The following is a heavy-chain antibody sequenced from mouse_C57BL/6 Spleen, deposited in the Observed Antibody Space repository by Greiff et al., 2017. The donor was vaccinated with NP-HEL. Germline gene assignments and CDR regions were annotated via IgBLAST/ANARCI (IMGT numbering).Heavy chain of an antibody. V-gene: IGHV5-6*02. D-gene: IGHD2-4*01. CDR1: GFTFSSYG. Sequence: DVMLVESGGDLVKPGGSLKLSCAASGFTFSSYGMSWVRQTPDKRLEWVATISSGGSYTYYPDSVKGRFTISRDNAKNTLYLQMSSLKSEDTAMYYCARNHRNYDDGDYYAMDYWGKGTSVTVSS. CDR3: ARNHRNYDDGDYYAMDY. CDR2: ISSGGSYT. J-gene: IGHJ4*01.